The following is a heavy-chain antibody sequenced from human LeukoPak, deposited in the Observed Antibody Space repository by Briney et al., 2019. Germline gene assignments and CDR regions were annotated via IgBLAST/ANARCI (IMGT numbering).Heavy chain of an antibody. D-gene: IGHD2-15*01. CDR1: GFTFSSYN. CDR3: ARDQGGGTSY. V-gene: IGHV3-21*01. CDR2: ITSGSSYI. Sequence: GGSLRLSCAASGFTFSSYNMNWVRQAPGKGLEWVSSITSGSSYIYYADSVKGRFTISRDNAKNSLYLQMNSLRAEDTATYYCARDQGGGTSYWGQGTLVTVSS. J-gene: IGHJ4*02.